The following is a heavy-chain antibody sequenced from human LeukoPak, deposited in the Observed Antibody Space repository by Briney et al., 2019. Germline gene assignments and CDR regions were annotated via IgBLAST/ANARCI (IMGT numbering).Heavy chain of an antibody. D-gene: IGHD4-17*01. CDR1: GGSISSGSYY. Sequence: SETLSLTCTVSGGSISSGSYYWNWIRQPAGKGLEWIGRIYTSGSTNYNPSLKSRVTISVDTSKNQFSLKLSSVTAADTAVYYCARYSGDYSIDYWGQGTLVTVSS. CDR3: ARYSGDYSIDY. CDR2: IYTSGST. J-gene: IGHJ4*02. V-gene: IGHV4-61*02.